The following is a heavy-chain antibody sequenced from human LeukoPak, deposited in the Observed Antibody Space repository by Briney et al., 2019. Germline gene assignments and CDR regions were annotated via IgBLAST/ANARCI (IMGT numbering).Heavy chain of an antibody. CDR2: INHSGST. V-gene: IGHV4-34*01. Sequence: SETLSLTCAVYGGSFSGYYWSWIRQPPGKGLEWIGEINHSGSTNYNPSLKSRVTISVDTSKNQFSLKLSSVTAADTAVYYCARRGSSRRSLYYYYMDVWGKGTTVTISS. CDR3: ARRGSSRRSLYYYYMDV. CDR1: GGSFSGYY. D-gene: IGHD3-10*01. J-gene: IGHJ6*03.